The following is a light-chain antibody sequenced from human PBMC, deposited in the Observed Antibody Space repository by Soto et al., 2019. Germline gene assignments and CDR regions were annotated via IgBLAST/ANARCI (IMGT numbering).Light chain of an antibody. CDR1: QSVSSSY. CDR3: QQYGSSAMYT. V-gene: IGKV3-20*01. CDR2: GAS. J-gene: IGKJ2*01. Sequence: EIVLTQSPGTLSLSPGERATLSCRASQSVSSSYLAWYQQKPGQAPRLLIYGASSRATGMPERFSGSGSWTDFTLTISRLEPDEFAVYYCQQYGSSAMYTFGQGTKLEIK.